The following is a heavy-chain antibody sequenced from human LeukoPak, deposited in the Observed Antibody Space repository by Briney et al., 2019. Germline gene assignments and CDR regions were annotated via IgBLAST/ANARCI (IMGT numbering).Heavy chain of an antibody. Sequence: SQTLSLTCTVSGGSISSGGYYWSWIRQHPGKGLEWIGYIYYSGETKYNPSLKSRFTISLDTSRNQFSLKLSAVTAADTAMYYCARVRSSSWFDYWGQGTLVTVSS. CDR3: ARVRSSSWFDY. CDR2: IYYSGET. V-gene: IGHV4-31*03. D-gene: IGHD6-13*01. CDR1: GGSISSGGYY. J-gene: IGHJ4*02.